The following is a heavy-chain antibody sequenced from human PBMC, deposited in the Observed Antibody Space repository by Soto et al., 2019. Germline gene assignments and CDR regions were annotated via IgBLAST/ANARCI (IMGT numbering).Heavy chain of an antibody. J-gene: IGHJ4*02. D-gene: IGHD3-22*01. CDR3: ARHCRIYDSSGYYDY. CDR1: GYSFTSYW. CDR2: IDPSDSYT. V-gene: IGHV5-10-1*01. Sequence: PGESLKISCKGSGYSFTSYWISWVRQMPGKGLEWMGRIDPSDSYTNYSPSFQGHVTISADKSISTAYLQWSSLKASDTAMYYCARHCRIYDSSGYYDYWGQGTLVTVSS.